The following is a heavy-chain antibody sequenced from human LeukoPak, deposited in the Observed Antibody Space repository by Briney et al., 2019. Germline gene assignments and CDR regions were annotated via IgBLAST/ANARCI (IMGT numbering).Heavy chain of an antibody. J-gene: IGHJ5*02. CDR3: ARLTQVVAATQGNWFDP. CDR2: IYPGDSDT. Sequence: GESLKISCKGSGYSFTSYWIGWVRQMPGKGLEWMGIIYPGDSDTRYSPSFQGQVTISADKSISTAYLQWSSPKASDTAMYYCARLTQVVAATQGNWFDPWGQGTLVTVSS. CDR1: GYSFTSYW. V-gene: IGHV5-51*01. D-gene: IGHD2-15*01.